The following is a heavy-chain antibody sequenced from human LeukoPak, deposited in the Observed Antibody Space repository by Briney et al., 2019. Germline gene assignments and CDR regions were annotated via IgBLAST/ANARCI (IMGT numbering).Heavy chain of an antibody. D-gene: IGHD6-19*01. V-gene: IGHV3-48*04. CDR2: ISSNNSPI. CDR3: ARARQWLGAPFDY. CDR1: GFTVSSNY. J-gene: IGHJ4*02. Sequence: PGGSLRLSCAASGFTVSSNYMSWVRQAPGKGLEWVSYISSNNSPIYYADSVRGRFTISRDNAKNSLYLYMNSLRAEDTAVYYCARARQWLGAPFDYWGRGTLVTVSS.